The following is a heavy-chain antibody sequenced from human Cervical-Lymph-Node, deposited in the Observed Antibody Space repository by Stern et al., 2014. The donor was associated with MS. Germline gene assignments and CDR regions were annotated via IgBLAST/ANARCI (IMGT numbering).Heavy chain of an antibody. CDR2: IKRKTDGRTT. D-gene: IGHD3-22*01. CDR3: RSNYYDRSGYSDY. J-gene: IGHJ4*02. V-gene: IGHV3-15*02. Sequence: EMQLVESGGALVKPGGSLRLSCAASGFTFSDAYMSWVRQAPGKGLEWVGRIKRKTDGRTTDYAAPVKGRFTISTDDSKSTLWLQMNSLKTEDTAVYHCRSNYYDRSGYSDYWGQGTLVTVSS. CDR1: GFTFSDAY.